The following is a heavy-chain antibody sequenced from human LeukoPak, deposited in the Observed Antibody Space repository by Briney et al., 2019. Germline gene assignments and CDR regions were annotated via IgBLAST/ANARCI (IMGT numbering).Heavy chain of an antibody. CDR1: GGSISSYY. CDR3: ARHLTGWRSFDI. D-gene: IGHD1-14*01. CDR2: IYYSGDT. J-gene: IGHJ3*02. V-gene: IGHV4-59*08. Sequence: SETLSLTCTVSGGSISSYYWSWIRQPPGKRLEWIGHIYYSGDTNNNPSLNSRVTISLDTSKNHFSLKLRSVTAADTAVYYCARHLTGWRSFDIWGQGTMVTVSS.